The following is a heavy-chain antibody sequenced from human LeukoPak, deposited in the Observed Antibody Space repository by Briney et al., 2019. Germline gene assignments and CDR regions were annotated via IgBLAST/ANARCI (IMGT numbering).Heavy chain of an antibody. V-gene: IGHV3-48*03. D-gene: IGHD3-3*01. CDR2: ISSSGSTI. CDR1: GFTFSSYE. CDR3: ARDGFWSVGQWGSYYYYYMDV. Sequence: GGSLRLSCAASGFTFSSYEMNWVRQAPGKGLEWVSYISSSGSTIYYADSVKGRFTISRDNAKNSLYLQMNSLRAEDTAVYYCARDGFWSVGQWGSYYYYYMDVWGKGTTVTVSS. J-gene: IGHJ6*03.